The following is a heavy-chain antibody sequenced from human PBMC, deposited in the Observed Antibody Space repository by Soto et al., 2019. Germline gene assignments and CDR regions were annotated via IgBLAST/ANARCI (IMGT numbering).Heavy chain of an antibody. Sequence: QVQLVESGGGVVQPGRSLRLSCAASGFTFSSYGMHWVRQAPGKGLEWVAVISYDGSNKYYADSVKGRFTISRDNSKNTLYLQMKSLRAEDMAVYYCAKDRRPNYYYGMDVWGQGTTVTVSS. CDR1: GFTFSSYG. V-gene: IGHV3-30*18. J-gene: IGHJ6*01. CDR3: AKDRRPNYYYGMDV. D-gene: IGHD6-25*01. CDR2: ISYDGSNK.